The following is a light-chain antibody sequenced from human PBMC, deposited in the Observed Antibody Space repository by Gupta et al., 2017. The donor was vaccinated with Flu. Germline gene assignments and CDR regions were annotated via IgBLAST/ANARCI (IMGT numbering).Light chain of an antibody. Sequence: SALPHPPSAYGSPGQSVTISCTGTSSDVGGYNYVSWYLHHPGQAPKLIIYEVSKRPSGVPDRFSGSKSGNTAALTVSGVQAEDEADYYCSSYEGSNNFVVFGGGTKLTVL. CDR2: EVS. CDR1: SSDVGGYNY. V-gene: IGLV2-8*01. J-gene: IGLJ2*01. CDR3: SSYEGSNNFVV.